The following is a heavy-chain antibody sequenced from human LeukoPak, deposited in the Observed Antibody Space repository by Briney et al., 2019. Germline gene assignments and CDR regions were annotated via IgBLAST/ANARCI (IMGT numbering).Heavy chain of an antibody. J-gene: IGHJ4*02. CDR1: GFAFSTYT. CDR3: LRGDSRDF. Sequence: GGSLRLSCAACGFAFSTYTMNWARQAPGKGLEWVASINSGGTTTHYAFSVKGRFTISRDNAQNVLYLQMNGLRGDDAAVYYCLRGDSRDFWGQGTLVAVSS. CDR2: INSGGTTT. V-gene: IGHV3-21*06. D-gene: IGHD3-22*01.